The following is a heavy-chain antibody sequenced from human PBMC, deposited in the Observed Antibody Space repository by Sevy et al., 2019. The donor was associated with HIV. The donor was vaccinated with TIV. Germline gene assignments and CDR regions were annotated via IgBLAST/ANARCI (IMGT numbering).Heavy chain of an antibody. Sequence: SETLSLTCTVSGGSISSYYWSWIRQPPGKGLEWIGYIYYSGSTNYNPSLKSRVTISVDTSKNQFSLKLSSVTAADTAVYYCARAKYRVGATSEHWFDPWGQRPLVTVSS. D-gene: IGHD1-26*01. J-gene: IGHJ5*02. CDR2: IYYSGST. CDR1: GGSISSYY. V-gene: IGHV4-59*01. CDR3: ARAKYRVGATSEHWFDP.